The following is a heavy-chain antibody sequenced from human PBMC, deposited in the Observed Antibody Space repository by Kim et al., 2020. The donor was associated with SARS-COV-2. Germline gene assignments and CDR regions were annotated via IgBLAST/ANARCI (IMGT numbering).Heavy chain of an antibody. V-gene: IGHV4-59*01. D-gene: IGHD6-13*01. CDR3: ARGHSSNWYFDS. CDR2: IYYSGST. J-gene: IGHJ4*02. Sequence: SETLSLTCTVSGGSITNYYCSWIRQSPGKGLELIGYIYYSGSTNYNPSLKSRVTISVDTSKNQFSLKLSSVTAADTAVYYCARGHSSNWYFDSWGQGTLV. CDR1: GGSITNYY.